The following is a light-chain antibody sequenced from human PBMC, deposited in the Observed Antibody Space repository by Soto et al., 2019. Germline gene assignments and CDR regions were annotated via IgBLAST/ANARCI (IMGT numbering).Light chain of an antibody. J-gene: IGKJ4*01. CDR2: DAS. CDR1: HDIRNY. CDR3: QQYDNLPLT. Sequence: DIQMTQSPSSLSASVGDRVTITCQASHDIRNYLNWYQQKPGQAPNLLIHDASRLQAGVPSRFSESGSGTDFILTITSLQPDDIATYYCQQYDNLPLTFGGGTKVEI. V-gene: IGKV1-33*01.